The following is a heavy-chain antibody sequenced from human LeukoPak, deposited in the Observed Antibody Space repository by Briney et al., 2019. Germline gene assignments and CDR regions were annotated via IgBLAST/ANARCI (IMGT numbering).Heavy chain of an antibody. CDR2: IIPIFGTA. CDR1: GGTFSSYA. D-gene: IGHD2-15*01. J-gene: IGHJ4*02. CDR3: ARGVVVVAATTLGPLDS. V-gene: IGHV1-69*13. Sequence: SVKVSCKASGGTFSSYAISWVRQAPGQGLEWMGGIIPIFGTANYAQKFQGRVTIPADESTSTAYMEVSSLRSGDTAVYYCARGVVVVAATTLGPLDSWGQGTLVTVSS.